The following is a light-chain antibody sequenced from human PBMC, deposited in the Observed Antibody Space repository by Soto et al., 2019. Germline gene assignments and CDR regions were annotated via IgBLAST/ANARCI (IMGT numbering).Light chain of an antibody. J-gene: IGLJ1*01. CDR3: CSYAGRNKLRV. CDR2: EVN. Sequence: QSALTQPPSASGSPGQSVTISCTGTSSDVGGYDYVSWYQQHPGKAPRLIIFEVNKRPSGVPDRFSGSKSGNTASLTVSGLQAEDEADYYCCSYAGRNKLRVFGTGTKVT. CDR1: SSDVGGYDY. V-gene: IGLV2-8*01.